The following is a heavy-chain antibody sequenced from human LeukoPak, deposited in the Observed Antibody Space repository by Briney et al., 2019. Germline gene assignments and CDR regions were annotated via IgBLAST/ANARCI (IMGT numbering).Heavy chain of an antibody. CDR2: ISSSGSYI. Sequence: GGSLRLSCGGSGFTFSDYSMDWVRQAPGKGLEWVSSISSSGSYIYYADSVKGRFTISRDNVKNSMSLQMNSLRAEDTAVYYCASTSGYSSSWYGICDYWGQGTLVTVSS. J-gene: IGHJ4*02. V-gene: IGHV3-21*01. CDR3: ASTSGYSSSWYGICDY. D-gene: IGHD6-13*01. CDR1: GFTFSDYS.